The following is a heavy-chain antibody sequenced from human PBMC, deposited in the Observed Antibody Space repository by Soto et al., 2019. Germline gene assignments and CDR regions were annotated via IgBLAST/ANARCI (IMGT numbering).Heavy chain of an antibody. CDR2: ISGSGGGT. CDR3: AKQRKGDYSYQHDY. Sequence: GGSLRLSCAASGFSFNSYAMSWVRQAPGKGLEWVSDISGSGGGTWYAYSVDGRFTISRDNYKRILHLQMYRLGVAETAQYYSAKQRKGDYSYQHDYWGQGTLVTVSS. CDR1: GFSFNSYA. D-gene: IGHD4-17*01. J-gene: IGHJ4*02. V-gene: IGHV3-23*01.